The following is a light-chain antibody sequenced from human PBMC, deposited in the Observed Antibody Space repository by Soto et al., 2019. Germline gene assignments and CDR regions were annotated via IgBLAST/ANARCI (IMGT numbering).Light chain of an antibody. Sequence: QSVLTQPPSASGTPGQRVTISCSGGSYNVGKNLVYWYQQRPGTAPKLIIFKNNQRPSGVPDRFSGSNSGSSASLAISGLRSEDEADYFCAAWDDSLSAWVFGVGTTLTVL. J-gene: IGLJ3*02. CDR1: SYNVGKNL. CDR2: KNN. V-gene: IGLV1-47*01. CDR3: AAWDDSLSAWV.